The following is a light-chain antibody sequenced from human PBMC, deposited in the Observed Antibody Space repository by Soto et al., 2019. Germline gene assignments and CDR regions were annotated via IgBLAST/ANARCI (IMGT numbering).Light chain of an antibody. CDR3: EHDYNVPYT. V-gene: IGKV1-33*01. CDR1: QDIGTY. Sequence: DIQMTQSPSALSASVGDRVTITCQASQDIGTYLSWYQQKPGKAPNLLIYDASDLETGVTSRFGGSASVRDSTLTITGLQPVDIATHLGEHDYNVPYTFGRGTKMEI. J-gene: IGKJ2*01. CDR2: DAS.